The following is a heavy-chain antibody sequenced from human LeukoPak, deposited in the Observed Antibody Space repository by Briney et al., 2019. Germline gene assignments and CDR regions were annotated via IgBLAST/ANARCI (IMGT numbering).Heavy chain of an antibody. CDR1: GFTFGSYA. Sequence: GGSLRLSCAASGFTFGSYAMYWVRQAPGKGLEWVSGIFGSGGSAHYADSVKGRFTISRDNSKNTVYLQMNSLRAEDTAVYYCAKSAGVVVRRYYFDYWGQGTLVTVSS. V-gene: IGHV3-23*01. J-gene: IGHJ4*02. D-gene: IGHD3-22*01. CDR2: IFGSGGSA. CDR3: AKSAGVVVRRYYFDY.